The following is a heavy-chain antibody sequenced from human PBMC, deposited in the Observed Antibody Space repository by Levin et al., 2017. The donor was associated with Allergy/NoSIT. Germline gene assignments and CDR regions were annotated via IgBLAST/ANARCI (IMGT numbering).Heavy chain of an antibody. CDR3: ARDKGIAVAGGFDY. Sequence: PLGSLRLSCAASGFTFDDYGMNWVRQAPGKGLEWVSGINWKGGRTGASFCFPSLFTISRDNAKNSLYLQMNSLRAEDTALYYCARDKGIAVAGGFDYWGQGTLVTVSS. D-gene: IGHD6-19*01. CDR1: GFTFDDYG. CDR2: INWKGGRT. V-gene: IGHV3-20*04. J-gene: IGHJ4*02.